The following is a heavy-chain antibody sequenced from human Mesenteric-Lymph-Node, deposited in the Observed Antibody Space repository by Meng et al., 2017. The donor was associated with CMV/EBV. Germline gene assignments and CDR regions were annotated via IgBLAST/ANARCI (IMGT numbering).Heavy chain of an antibody. J-gene: IGHJ6*02. CDR2: ISGGGSTI. CDR1: GFTLSDYA. V-gene: IGHV3-11*04. Sequence: GESLKISCAASGFTLSDYAMNWVRQAPGKGLEWVSYISGGGSTIYYADSVKGRFAISRDNAKNSLYLQMDSLRVEDTALYFCARVPDPFLYHYSGMDVWGQGTTVTVSS. CDR3: ARVPDPFLYHYSGMDV.